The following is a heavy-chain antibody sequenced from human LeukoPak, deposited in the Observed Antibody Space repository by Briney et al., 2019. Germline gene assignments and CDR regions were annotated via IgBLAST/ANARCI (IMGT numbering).Heavy chain of an antibody. D-gene: IGHD5-12*01. Sequence: SETLSLTCAVYGGSFSGYYWSWIRQPPGKGLEWIGEINHSGSTNYNPSLKSRVTISVDTSKNQFSLKLSSVTAADTAVYYCARRGTRLRPFDYWGQGTLVTVSS. V-gene: IGHV4-34*01. CDR2: INHSGST. CDR3: ARRGTRLRPFDY. J-gene: IGHJ4*02. CDR1: GGSFSGYY.